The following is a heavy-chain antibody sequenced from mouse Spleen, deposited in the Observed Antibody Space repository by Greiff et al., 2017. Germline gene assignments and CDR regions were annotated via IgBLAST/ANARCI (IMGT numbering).Heavy chain of an antibody. V-gene: IGHV5-6*01. Sequence: EVMLVESGGDLVKPGGSLKLSCAASGFTFSSYGMSWVRQTPDKRLEWVATISSGGSYTYYPDSLKGRSTFSRDNAKNTLYLQMSSLKSEDTAMYYCARQIYDGCPAWFAYWGQGTLVTVSA. D-gene: IGHD2-3*01. J-gene: IGHJ3*01. CDR1: GFTFSSYG. CDR3: ARQIYDGCPAWFAY. CDR2: ISSGGSYT.